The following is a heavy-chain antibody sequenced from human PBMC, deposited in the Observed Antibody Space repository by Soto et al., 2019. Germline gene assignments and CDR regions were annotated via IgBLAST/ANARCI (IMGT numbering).Heavy chain of an antibody. J-gene: IGHJ3*02. V-gene: IGHV3-74*01. CDR3: ARGVRYSGTYYAAFDI. CDR1: GFTFSTYW. Sequence: PGGSLRLSCEASGFTFSTYWMHWVRQAPGKGLVWVSRINSDESTTNYADSVKGRFTISRDNAKNTLYLQMNSLRAEDTAVYYCARGVRYSGTYYAAFDIWGQGTMVTVSS. D-gene: IGHD1-26*01. CDR2: INSDESTT.